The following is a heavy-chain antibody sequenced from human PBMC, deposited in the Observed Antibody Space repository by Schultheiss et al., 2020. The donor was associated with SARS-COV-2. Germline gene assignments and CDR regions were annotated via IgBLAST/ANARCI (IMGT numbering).Heavy chain of an antibody. CDR2: ISYDEGNK. D-gene: IGHD2-2*01. Sequence: GGSLRLSCAVSGFTFSAHDMHWVRQAPGKGLEWVALISYDEGNKYYADTVKGRFTISRDNSKNTLYLQMNSLRAGDTAVYFCARDKSFYCSGTSCSYFDYWGQVTLVTVSS. CDR3: ARDKSFYCSGTSCSYFDY. CDR1: GFTFSAHD. V-gene: IGHV3-33*01. J-gene: IGHJ4*02.